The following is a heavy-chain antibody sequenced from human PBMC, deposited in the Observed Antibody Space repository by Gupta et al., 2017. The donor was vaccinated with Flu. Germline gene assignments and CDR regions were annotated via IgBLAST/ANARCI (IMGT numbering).Heavy chain of an antibody. CDR3: ARGHWDK. D-gene: IGHD1-26*01. CDR2: ISSRGYI. V-gene: IGHV3-48*03. J-gene: IGHJ4*02. Sequence: EVQLVESGGGLVQPGGYLRLSCVASGFIFSGQDMSWVRQAPGRGLEWISFISSRGYIYYGDTVRGRFTISRDNTKNSLYLQMSGLRDEDTALYYCARGHWDKWGQGTQVTVSS. CDR1: GFIFSGQD.